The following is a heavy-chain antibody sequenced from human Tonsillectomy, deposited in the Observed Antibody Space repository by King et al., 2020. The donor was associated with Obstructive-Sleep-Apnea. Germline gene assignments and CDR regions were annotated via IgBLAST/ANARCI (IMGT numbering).Heavy chain of an antibody. CDR2: IIGSGGST. V-gene: IGHV3-23*04. CDR3: AKGVGATGDYFDS. CDR1: GFTFSSYA. D-gene: IGHD1-26*01. Sequence: DVQLVESGGGLVQPGGSLRLSCAASGFTFSSYATSWVRQAPGKGLEWVSTIIGSGGSTYYADSVKGRFTISRDNSKNTLYLQMNSLRVEATAVYYCAKGVGATGDYFDSWGQGTLVTVSS. J-gene: IGHJ4*02.